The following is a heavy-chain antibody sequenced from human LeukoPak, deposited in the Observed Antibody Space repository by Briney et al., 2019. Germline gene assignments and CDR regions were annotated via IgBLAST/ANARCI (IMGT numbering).Heavy chain of an antibody. D-gene: IGHD6-13*01. V-gene: IGHV4-39*01. CDR3: ARGLGIAAAGTYKTFDY. CDR2: IYDSGST. CDR1: GGSIRSSYYY. J-gene: IGHJ4*02. Sequence: SETLSLTCTVSGGSIRSSYYYWGWIRQPPGKGLEWIGSIYDSGSTYYNPSLKSRVTISVDTSKNQFSLKLNSVTAADTAVYYCARGLGIAAAGTYKTFDYWGQGTLVTVSS.